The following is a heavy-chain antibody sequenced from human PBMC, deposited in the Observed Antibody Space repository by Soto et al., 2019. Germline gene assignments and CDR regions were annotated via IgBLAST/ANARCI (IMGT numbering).Heavy chain of an antibody. D-gene: IGHD3-22*01. CDR3: THMRGSWLYGMDV. CDR1: GFSLSTSGVG. V-gene: IGHV2-5*01. CDR2: IYSNDDK. Sequence: QITLKESGPTLVKPTQTLTLTCTFSGFSLSTSGVGVGWVRQPPGKALEWLALIYSNDDKRFSTSLKSRLTSTKDTSKNPVVLRMTNMDPVDTATYYCTHMRGSWLYGMDVWGEGTTVTVSS. J-gene: IGHJ6*04.